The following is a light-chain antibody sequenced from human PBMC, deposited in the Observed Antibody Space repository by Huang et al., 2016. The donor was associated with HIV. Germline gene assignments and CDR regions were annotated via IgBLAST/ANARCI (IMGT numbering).Light chain of an antibody. CDR1: QNISRW. CDR3: QYGET. V-gene: IGKV1-5*03. CDR2: KIS. Sequence: DIQLTQSPSTLSAYVGDRLTTTCRARQNISRWLDWYQQKPGNAPKLLIYKISSVESGGPTGFGGSGSGTKFTLTINSLQPDDIGTYYCQYGETFGQGSKVEVK. J-gene: IGKJ1*01.